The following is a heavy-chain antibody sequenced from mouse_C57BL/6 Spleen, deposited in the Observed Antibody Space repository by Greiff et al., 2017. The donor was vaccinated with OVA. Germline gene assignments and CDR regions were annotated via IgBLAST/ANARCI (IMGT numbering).Heavy chain of an antibody. CDR3: TRSPKGNYFDC. V-gene: IGHV1-15*01. CDR2: IDPETGGT. CDR1: GYTFTDYE. Sequence: VQLQQSGAELVRPGASVTLSCKASGYTFTDYEMHWVKQTPVHGLEWIGAIDPETGGTAYNQKFKGKAILTADKSSSTAYMELRSLTSEDSAVYYCTRSPKGNYFDCWGQGTTLTVSS. J-gene: IGHJ2*01.